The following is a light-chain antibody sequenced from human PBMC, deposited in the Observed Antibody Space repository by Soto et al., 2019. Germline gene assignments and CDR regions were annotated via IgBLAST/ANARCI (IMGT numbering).Light chain of an antibody. CDR2: GAS. Sequence: DIVLTQSPGTLSLSPGERATLSCRASQSVSSSYLAWYQQKPGQAPRLLIYGASSRATGIPDKFSGSGSGTDFTLTIIGLEPEDFAIYYCQQRSNWPLTFGGGTKVDIK. CDR3: QQRSNWPLT. CDR1: QSVSSSY. V-gene: IGKV3D-20*02. J-gene: IGKJ4*01.